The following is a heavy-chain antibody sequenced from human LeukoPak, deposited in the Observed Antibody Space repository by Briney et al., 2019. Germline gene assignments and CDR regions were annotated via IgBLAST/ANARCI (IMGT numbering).Heavy chain of an antibody. V-gene: IGHV3-9*01. J-gene: IGHJ4*02. D-gene: IGHD3-16*01. Sequence: PGGSLRLSCAASGFTFDDYAMHWVRQAPGKGLEWVSGISWNSGSIGYADSVKGRFTISRDNAKNSLYLQMNSLRAEDTALYYCAKDAYDYVSSTVFDYWGQGTLVTVSS. CDR1: GFTFDDYA. CDR3: AKDAYDYVSSTVFDY. CDR2: ISWNSGSI.